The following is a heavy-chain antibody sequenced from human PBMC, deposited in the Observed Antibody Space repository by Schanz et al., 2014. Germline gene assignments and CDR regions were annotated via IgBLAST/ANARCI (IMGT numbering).Heavy chain of an antibody. CDR1: GFSFSNYW. D-gene: IGHD2-21*01. Sequence: EVQLVESGGGLVQPGESLRLSCAASGFSFSNYWMSWVRQAPGKGLEWVANIKQDGSEKYYVDSVKGRFTISRDSSKNTLYLQMNSLRADDTAVYYCAKSKSQLPRFDYWGQGTLVADSS. J-gene: IGHJ4*02. CDR2: IKQDGSEK. CDR3: AKSKSQLPRFDY. V-gene: IGHV3-7*05.